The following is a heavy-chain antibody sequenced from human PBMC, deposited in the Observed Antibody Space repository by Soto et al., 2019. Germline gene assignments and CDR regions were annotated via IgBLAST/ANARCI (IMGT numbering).Heavy chain of an antibody. J-gene: IGHJ6*03. CDR2: INHSGST. CDR1: GGSFSGYS. V-gene: IGHV4-34*01. Sequence: SETLSLTCAVYGGSFSGYSWSWIRQPPGKGLEWIGEINHSGSTNYNPSLKSRVTISVDTSKNQFSLKLSSVTAADTAVYYCGRRAPMGYYYYRDVGGKGTPVTVSS. CDR3: GRRAPMGYYYYRDV.